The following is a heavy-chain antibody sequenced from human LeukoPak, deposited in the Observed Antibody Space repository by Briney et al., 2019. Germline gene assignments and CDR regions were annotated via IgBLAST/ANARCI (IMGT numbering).Heavy chain of an antibody. V-gene: IGHV1-69*04. Sequence: SVKVSCKASGGTFSSYTISWVRQAPGQGLEWMGRIIPILGIANYAQKFQGRVTITADKSTSTAYMELSSLRSEDTAVYYCAREATMVRGVIIAPYLDYWGQGTLVTVSS. CDR2: IIPILGIA. CDR3: AREATMVRGVIIAPYLDY. J-gene: IGHJ4*02. CDR1: GGTFSSYT. D-gene: IGHD3-10*01.